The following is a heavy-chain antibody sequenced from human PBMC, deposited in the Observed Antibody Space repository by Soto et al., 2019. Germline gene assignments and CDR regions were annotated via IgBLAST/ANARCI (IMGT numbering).Heavy chain of an antibody. D-gene: IGHD6-19*01. CDR3: ARDASGLNWFDP. CDR2: IFFSGYT. CDR1: GGSITDGY. J-gene: IGHJ5*02. Sequence: QVQLQESGPGLVKPSETLSLTCTVSGGSITDGYWNWIRQSPGKGLEWIGNIFFSGYTKYNPSLESRVTLSIDPSKNQCSLKMNSVTAADTAVYFCARDASGLNWFDPWGQGTLVIVSS. V-gene: IGHV4-59*01.